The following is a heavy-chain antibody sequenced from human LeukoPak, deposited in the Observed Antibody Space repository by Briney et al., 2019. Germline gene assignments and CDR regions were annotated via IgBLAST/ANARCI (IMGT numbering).Heavy chain of an antibody. CDR3: ARWPDGSGKYYFDY. CDR1: GFTVSSNY. CDR2: IYSGGST. D-gene: IGHD3-10*01. J-gene: IGHJ4*02. Sequence: GGSLRLSCAASGFTVSSNYMSWVRQAPGKGLEWVSVIYSGGSTYYADSVKGRFTISRDNSKNTLYLQMNSLRAEDTAVYYCARWPDGSGKYYFDYWGQGTLVTVSS. V-gene: IGHV3-66*01.